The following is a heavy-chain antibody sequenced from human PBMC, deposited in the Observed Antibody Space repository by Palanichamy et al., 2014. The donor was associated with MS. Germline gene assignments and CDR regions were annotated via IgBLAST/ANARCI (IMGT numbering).Heavy chain of an antibody. J-gene: IGHJ4*02. CDR1: GFIFTNVW. CDR2: IKTKTEGGPT. V-gene: IGHV3-15*07. D-gene: IGHD2-2*01. CDR3: TTDRLRGFNAD. Sequence: EVQLVESGGGLVKPGGSLRLSCAASGFIFTNVWMNWVRQAPGKGLKWVGRIKTKTEGGPTDYAAPVKGRFTISRDDSKNMVYLQMDSLKTEDTAVYYCTTDRLRGFNADWGQGTLVTVSS.